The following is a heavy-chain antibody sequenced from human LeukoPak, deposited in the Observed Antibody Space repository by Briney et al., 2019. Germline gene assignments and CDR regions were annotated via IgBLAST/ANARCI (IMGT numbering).Heavy chain of an antibody. J-gene: IGHJ6*03. D-gene: IGHD1-26*01. CDR2: IIPILGTA. V-gene: IGHV1-69*05. CDR1: GGTFSSYA. CDR3: AGGSSGYYYMDV. Sequence: SVKVSCTASGGTFSSYAISWVRQAPGQGLEWMGGIIPILGTANYAQKFQGRVTITTDESTSTAYMELSSLRSEDTAVYYCAGGSSGYYYMDVWGKGTTVTVSS.